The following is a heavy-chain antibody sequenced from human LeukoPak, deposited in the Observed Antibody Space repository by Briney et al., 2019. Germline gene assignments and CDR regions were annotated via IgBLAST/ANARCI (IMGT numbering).Heavy chain of an antibody. V-gene: IGHV1-8*01. CDR2: MNPNSGNT. D-gene: IGHD3-22*01. CDR1: GYTFTSYD. CDR3: ARRVASSGTPLGY. J-gene: IGHJ4*02. Sequence: ASVKVSCKASGYTFTSYDINWVRQATGQALEWMGWMNPNSGNTGYAQKFQGRVTMTRNTSINTAYIEVSSLRSEDTAVYYCARRVASSGTPLGYWGQGTLVTVSS.